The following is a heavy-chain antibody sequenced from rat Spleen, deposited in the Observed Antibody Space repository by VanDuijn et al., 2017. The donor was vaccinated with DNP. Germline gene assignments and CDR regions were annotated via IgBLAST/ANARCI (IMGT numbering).Heavy chain of an antibody. CDR3: AAYYDGTPYWSAY. D-gene: IGHD1-12*02. CDR1: GYSITSNY. V-gene: IGHV3-3*01. J-gene: IGHJ3*01. CDR2: IDNAGNT. Sequence: EVQLQESGPGLVKPSQSLSLTCSVTGYSITSNYWAWIRKFPGNRLEWMGYIDNAGNTNYNPSLKSRISITRDTSKNQFFLQVNSVTTEDTATYYRAAYYDGTPYWSAYWGRGTLVTVSS.